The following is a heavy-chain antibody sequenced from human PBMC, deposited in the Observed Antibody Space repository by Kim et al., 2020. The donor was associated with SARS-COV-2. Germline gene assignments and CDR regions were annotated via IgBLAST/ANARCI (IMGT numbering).Heavy chain of an antibody. J-gene: IGHJ4*02. Sequence: GGSLRLSCVASGFTFSNYWITWVRQAPGKGLEWVANIKPDGSEKYCVDSVKGRFTISRDNAKSSLYLQINSLRVEDTAHYYCAREGLATAGLRWGQGTLVTVSS. D-gene: IGHD6-19*01. CDR2: IKPDGSEK. V-gene: IGHV3-7*01. CDR3: AREGLATAGLR. CDR1: GFTFSNYW.